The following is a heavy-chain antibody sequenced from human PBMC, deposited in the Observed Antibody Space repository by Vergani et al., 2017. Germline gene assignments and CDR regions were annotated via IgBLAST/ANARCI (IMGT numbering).Heavy chain of an antibody. Sequence: QVQLVQSGAEVKKPGASVKVSCKASGYTFTSYYMHWVRQAPGQGLEWMGIINPSGGSTSYAQKFQGRVTMTRETSISTAYMELGRLRSDDTAVYYCAGSGSWWDYFDYWGQGTLVTVSS. D-gene: IGHD2-15*01. CDR1: GYTFTSYY. V-gene: IGHV1-46*01. CDR3: AGSGSWWDYFDY. J-gene: IGHJ4*02. CDR2: INPSGGST.